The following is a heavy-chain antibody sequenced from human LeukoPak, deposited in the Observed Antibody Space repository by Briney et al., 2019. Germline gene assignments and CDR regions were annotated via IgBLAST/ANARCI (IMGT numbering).Heavy chain of an antibody. CDR3: ARDIQLWLLTSYYFYGMDV. Sequence: TGGSLRLSCEASGFTFSRYWMHWVRPAPGKGLVWVSRINSDGTGTSYADSVKGRFTISRDNAKNTLYLQMNSLRAEDTAVYYCARDIQLWLLTSYYFYGMDVWGQGTTVTVSS. D-gene: IGHD5-18*01. CDR1: GFTFSRYW. J-gene: IGHJ6*02. V-gene: IGHV3-74*01. CDR2: INSDGTGT.